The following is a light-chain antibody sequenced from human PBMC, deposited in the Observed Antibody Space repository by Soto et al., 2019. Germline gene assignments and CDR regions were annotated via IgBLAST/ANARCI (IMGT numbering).Light chain of an antibody. CDR3: QQRSNWPIT. CDR2: DAS. J-gene: IGKJ5*01. CDR1: QSVSSY. V-gene: IGKV3-11*01. Sequence: EIVFTHSPATLSCSPVVIATLXFRASQSVSSYLAWYQQKPGQAPRLLIYDASNRATGIPARFSGSGSGTDFTLTISSLEPEDFAVYYCQQRSNWPITFGQGTRLEI.